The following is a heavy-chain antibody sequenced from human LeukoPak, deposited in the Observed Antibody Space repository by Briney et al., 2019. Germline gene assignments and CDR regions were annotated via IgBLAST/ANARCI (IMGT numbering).Heavy chain of an antibody. Sequence: ASVKVSCKASGYTFTGYYMHWVRQAPGQGLEWMGWINPNSGGTNYAQKLQGRVTMTTDTSTSTAYMELRSLRSDDTAVYYCASGKYCTNGVCYTGSAFDIWGQGTMVTVSS. D-gene: IGHD2-8*01. V-gene: IGHV1-2*02. J-gene: IGHJ3*02. CDR1: GYTFTGYY. CDR3: ASGKYCTNGVCYTGSAFDI. CDR2: INPNSGGT.